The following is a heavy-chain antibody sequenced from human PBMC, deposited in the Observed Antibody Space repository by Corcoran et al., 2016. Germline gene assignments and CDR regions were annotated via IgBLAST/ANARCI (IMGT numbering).Heavy chain of an antibody. CDR1: GFTFSNAW. CDR2: IKSKTDGGTT. Sequence: EVQLVESGGGLVKPGGSLRLSCAASGFTFSNAWMSWVRQAPGKGLEWVGRIKSKTDGGTTDYAAPVRGRFTIPRDDSKNPLYLQMNSLKTGDTAGYYCTTGASKSGSYSRMVDYWGQGTLFTVSS. D-gene: IGHD1-26*01. CDR3: TTGASKSGSYSRMVDY. J-gene: IGHJ4*02. V-gene: IGHV3-15*01.